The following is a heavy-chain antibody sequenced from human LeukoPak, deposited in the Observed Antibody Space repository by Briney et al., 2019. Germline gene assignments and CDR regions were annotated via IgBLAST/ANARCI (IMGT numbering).Heavy chain of an antibody. J-gene: IGHJ3*02. CDR1: GFTFSSYW. CDR3: XXXSGSYLGAFDI. Sequence: GGSLRLSCAASGFTFSSYWMHWVRQAPGKGLVWVSRINSDGSSTSYADSVKGRFTISRDNAKNTLYLQMNSLRAEDTAVYYXXXXSGSYLGAFDIWGQGTMVTVSS. D-gene: IGHD1-26*01. V-gene: IGHV3-74*01. CDR2: INSDGSST.